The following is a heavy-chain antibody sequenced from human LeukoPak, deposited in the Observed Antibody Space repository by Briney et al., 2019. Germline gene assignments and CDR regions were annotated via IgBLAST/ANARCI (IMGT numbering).Heavy chain of an antibody. CDR2: ISGSGGST. CDR3: ARDLGYCTNGVCHTRFDY. CDR1: GFTFSSYG. D-gene: IGHD2-8*01. J-gene: IGHJ4*02. Sequence: GGSLRLSCAASGFTFSSYGMHWVRQAPGKGLEWVSGISGSGGSTYYADSVKGRFTISRDNSKNTLYLQMNSLRAEDTAVYYCARDLGYCTNGVCHTRFDYWGQGTLVAVSS. V-gene: IGHV3-23*01.